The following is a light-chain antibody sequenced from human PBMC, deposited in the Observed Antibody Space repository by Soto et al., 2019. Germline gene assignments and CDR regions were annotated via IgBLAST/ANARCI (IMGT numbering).Light chain of an antibody. J-gene: IGKJ1*01. CDR1: QSISSW. CDR3: QQYVPWT. Sequence: DIQMTQSPSTLSASVGDRVTITCRASQSISSWLAWYQQKPGKAPKLLIYDASSLESGVPSRFSGSGSGTEFTLTISSLQPDVFATYYCQQYVPWTFGQGTKVEIK. CDR2: DAS. V-gene: IGKV1-5*01.